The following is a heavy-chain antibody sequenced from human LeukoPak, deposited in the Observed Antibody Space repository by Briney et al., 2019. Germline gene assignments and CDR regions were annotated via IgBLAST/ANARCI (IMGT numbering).Heavy chain of an antibody. Sequence: ASVKVSCKVSGYTLTELSMHWVRQAPGKGLEWMGGFDPEDGETIYAQKFQGRVTMTEDTSTDTAYMELSSLRSEDTAVYYCATGIVVVPAAPSPAFRTADYWGQGTLVTVSS. CDR2: FDPEDGET. J-gene: IGHJ4*02. CDR1: GYTLTELS. V-gene: IGHV1-24*01. CDR3: ATGIVVVPAAPSPAFRTADY. D-gene: IGHD2-2*01.